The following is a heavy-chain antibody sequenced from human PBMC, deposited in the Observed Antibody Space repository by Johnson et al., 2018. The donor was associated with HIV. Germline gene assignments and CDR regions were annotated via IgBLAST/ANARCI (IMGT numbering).Heavy chain of an antibody. V-gene: IGHV3-30-3*01. CDR1: GFTFSSYW. CDR2: ISDDGTNK. J-gene: IGHJ3*02. D-gene: IGHD6-6*01. CDR3: ARDQAYSSSSDI. Sequence: VQLVESGGGLVQPGGSLRLSCAASGFTFSSYWMSWVRQAPGKGLEWVAVISDDGTNKYYADSVKGRFTISRDNYENTLYLQMNSLRAEDTAVYYCARDQAYSSSSDIWGQGTMVTVSS.